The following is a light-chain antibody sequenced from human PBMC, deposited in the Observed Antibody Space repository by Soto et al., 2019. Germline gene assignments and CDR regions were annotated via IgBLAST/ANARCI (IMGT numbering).Light chain of an antibody. CDR1: QSISNS. J-gene: IGKJ4*01. CDR2: TTS. CDR3: QQSYSTPPT. Sequence: DIQMTQSPSSLSASVGDRVTITCRASQSISNSLNWYQQKPGKAPDRLIYTTSSLQSGVPSRFSGSGSGTDFTLTISSLQPEDFATYYCQQSYSTPPTFGGGTNVEIK. V-gene: IGKV1-39*01.